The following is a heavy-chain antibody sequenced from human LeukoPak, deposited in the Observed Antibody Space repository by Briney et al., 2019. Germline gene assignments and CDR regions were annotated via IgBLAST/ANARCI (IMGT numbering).Heavy chain of an antibody. V-gene: IGHV3-21*01. CDR3: ARDQYSSWDYDILTGNYYYYGMDV. J-gene: IGHJ6*02. D-gene: IGHD3-9*01. CDR1: GFTFNIYS. CDR2: ISSSSSYI. Sequence: GSLRLSYAASGFTFNIYSMNWVRQAPGKGLEWVSSISSSSSYIYYADSVEGRFTISRDSAKNSLYLQMNSLRAEDTAVYYCARDQYSSWDYDILTGNYYYYGMDVWGQGTTVTVSS.